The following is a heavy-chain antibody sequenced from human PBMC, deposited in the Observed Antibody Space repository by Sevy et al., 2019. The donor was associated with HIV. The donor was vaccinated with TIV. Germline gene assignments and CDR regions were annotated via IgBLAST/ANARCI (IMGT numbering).Heavy chain of an antibody. V-gene: IGHV1-2*02. CDR1: GYSLSAHY. D-gene: IGHD6-13*01. Sequence: ASVKVSCKASGYSLSAHYIHWVRQAPGQGLEWMGWINPNSGVTNYAQKFQGRVTMTRDTSISKAYMEVSRLKSDDTAVYYCARVMSGQQLVLGYWGQGTLVTVSS. CDR3: ARVMSGQQLVLGY. J-gene: IGHJ4*02. CDR2: INPNSGVT.